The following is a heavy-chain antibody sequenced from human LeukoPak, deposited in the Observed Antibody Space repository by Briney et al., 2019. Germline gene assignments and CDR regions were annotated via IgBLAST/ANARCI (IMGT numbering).Heavy chain of an antibody. Sequence: GVSLRLSCAASVFTFSRYYMHCARESRGKGRVWDSRINSAGSSTSYADSVKGRFTISRDNAKNTLYLQKNSVRAEDKAVYYCARVGVRPLWGQGTLVTVSS. CDR2: INSAGSST. D-gene: IGHD1-26*01. J-gene: IGHJ4*02. CDR3: ARVGVRPL. V-gene: IGHV3-74*01. CDR1: VFTFSRYY.